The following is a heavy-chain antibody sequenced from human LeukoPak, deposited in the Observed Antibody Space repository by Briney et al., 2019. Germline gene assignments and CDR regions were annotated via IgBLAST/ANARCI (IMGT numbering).Heavy chain of an antibody. V-gene: IGHV3-21*01. CDR3: ARDPQTYDFWSGYAFGV. Sequence: GGSLRLSCAASGFTFSSYSMNWVRQAPGKGLEWVSSISSSSSYIYYADSVKGRITISRDNAKNSLYLQMNSLRAEDTAVYYCARDPQTYDFWSGYAFGVWGKGTTVTVSS. J-gene: IGHJ6*04. CDR1: GFTFSSYS. CDR2: ISSSSSYI. D-gene: IGHD3-3*01.